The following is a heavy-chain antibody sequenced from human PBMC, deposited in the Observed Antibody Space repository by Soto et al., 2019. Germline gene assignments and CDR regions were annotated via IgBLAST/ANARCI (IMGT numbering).Heavy chain of an antibody. CDR1: GFTFSDYY. V-gene: IGHV3-11*01. D-gene: IGHD6-13*01. CDR2: ISSGGSSI. CDR3: ARRAAGGGNFDY. J-gene: IGHJ4*02. Sequence: GGSLRLSCEASGFTFSDYYRNWIRQAPGKGLEWLSSISSGGSSIHYADSVKGRFTISRDNAKNSLYLQMNSLRAADTAVYYCARRAAGGGNFDYWGQGTLVTVSS.